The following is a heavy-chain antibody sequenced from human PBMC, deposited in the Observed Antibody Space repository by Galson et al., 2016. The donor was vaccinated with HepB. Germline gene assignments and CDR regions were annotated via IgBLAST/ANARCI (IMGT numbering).Heavy chain of an antibody. CDR1: GFPFSDHW. CDR3: VRGPTYGIRSDFLDH. D-gene: IGHD3-9*01. J-gene: IGHJ4*02. CDR2: LKRNGGDQ. V-gene: IGHV3-7*01. Sequence: SLRLSCAASGFPFSDHWMNWVRQAPGKGLEWVANLKRNGGDQFYVDSVRGRFTVSRDDVKNSFFLQMSSLRVEDTAVYYCVRGPTYGIRSDFLDHWGQETVVTVSS.